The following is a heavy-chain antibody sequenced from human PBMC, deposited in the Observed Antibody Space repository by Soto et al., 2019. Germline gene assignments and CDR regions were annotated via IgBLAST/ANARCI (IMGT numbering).Heavy chain of an antibody. J-gene: IGHJ6*02. CDR2: ISPRTGGT. D-gene: IGHD3-3*01. CDR3: GRPLDYDCIDV. Sequence: ASVKVSCKASGYTFTNYYLHWVRQAPGQGLEWMGWISPRTGGTKYAQTFQGRVTLTKDASITTAYMELSRLTYDDTAVYYCGRPLDYDCIDVWGQGTTVTVS. V-gene: IGHV1-2*02. CDR1: GYTFTNYY.